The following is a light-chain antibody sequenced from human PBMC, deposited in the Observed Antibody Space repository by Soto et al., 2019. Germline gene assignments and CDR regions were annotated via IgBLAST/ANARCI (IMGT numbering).Light chain of an antibody. CDR3: QQTFNPPRT. CDR2: AAS. Sequence: DIQMTQSPSSLSASIGDRVTITCRASQSISNYLNWYQQKPGDAPKILIYAASTLQSGVPSRFSGSGSGTDFTLTINSLHPEDFATYYCQQTFNPPRTFGQGTKVDIK. CDR1: QSISNY. J-gene: IGKJ2*02. V-gene: IGKV1-39*01.